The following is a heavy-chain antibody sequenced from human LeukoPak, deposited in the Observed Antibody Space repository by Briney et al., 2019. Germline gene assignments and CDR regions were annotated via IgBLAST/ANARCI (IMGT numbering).Heavy chain of an antibody. CDR3: ARAPQRITMVRGVLGRYYMDV. D-gene: IGHD3-10*01. J-gene: IGHJ6*03. CDR1: GYTFTGYY. CDR2: ISPNSGGT. Sequence: ASVKVSCKASGYTFTGYYVHWVRQAPGQGLEWMGWISPNSGGTNYAQKFQGRVTMTRDTSISTAHMELSRLRSDDTAVYYCARAPQRITMVRGVLGRYYMDVWGKGTTVTVSS. V-gene: IGHV1-2*02.